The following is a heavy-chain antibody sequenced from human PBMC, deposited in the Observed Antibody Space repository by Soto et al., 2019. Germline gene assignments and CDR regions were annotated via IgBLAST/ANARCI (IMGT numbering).Heavy chain of an antibody. D-gene: IGHD5-12*01. Sequence: SETLSLTCAVSGDSISSGGYSWTWIRQPPGKGLEWIGHIYQSGSTLYNPSLKSRLTISVDTSKNQFSLKLRSVTAADTAVYYCARLGRWLQALDSWGQGTLVTVSS. CDR2: IYQSGST. CDR1: GDSISSGGYS. J-gene: IGHJ4*02. V-gene: IGHV4-30-2*01. CDR3: ARLGRWLQALDS.